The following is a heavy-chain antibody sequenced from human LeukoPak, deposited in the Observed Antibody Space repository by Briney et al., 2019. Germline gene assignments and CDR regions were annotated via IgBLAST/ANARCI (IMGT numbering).Heavy chain of an antibody. CDR2: ISAYNGNA. D-gene: IGHD3/OR15-3a*01. J-gene: IGHJ3*02. Sequence: GASVKVSCKASGYTFTSYGISWVRQAPGKGLEWMGWISAYNGNANYAQKIQGRVTMTTDTSTSTAYMELGSVRSDHTAVYYCARDWTPRGAFDIWGQGTMVTVSS. CDR3: ARDWTPRGAFDI. V-gene: IGHV1-18*01. CDR1: GYTFTSYG.